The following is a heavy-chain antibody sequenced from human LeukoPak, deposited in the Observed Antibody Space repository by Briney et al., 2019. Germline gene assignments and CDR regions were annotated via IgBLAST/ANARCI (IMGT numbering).Heavy chain of an antibody. V-gene: IGHV3-23*01. CDR2: ISGSGST. D-gene: IGHD3-22*01. Sequence: GGSLRLSCAASGFTFSSYAMNWVRQAPGKGLEWVSGISGSGSTYCADSVKGRFTISRDNSKNTLFLQMISLRAEDTAVYFCAKGQRSTGYYGDYWGQGTLVTVSS. J-gene: IGHJ4*02. CDR1: GFTFSSYA. CDR3: AKGQRSTGYYGDY.